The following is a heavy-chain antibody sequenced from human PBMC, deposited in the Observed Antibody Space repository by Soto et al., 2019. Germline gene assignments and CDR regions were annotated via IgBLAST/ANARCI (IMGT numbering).Heavy chain of an antibody. Sequence: QVQLVESGGGVVQPGRSLRLSCAASGFTFSSYGMHWVRQAPGKGLEWVAVISYDGSNKYYADSVKGRFTISRDNSKNTLYLQMNSLRAEDTAVYYCAKDVAVADNYYYYGMDVWGQGTTVTVSS. D-gene: IGHD6-19*01. CDR1: GFTFSSYG. CDR3: AKDVAVADNYYYYGMDV. J-gene: IGHJ6*02. V-gene: IGHV3-30*18. CDR2: ISYDGSNK.